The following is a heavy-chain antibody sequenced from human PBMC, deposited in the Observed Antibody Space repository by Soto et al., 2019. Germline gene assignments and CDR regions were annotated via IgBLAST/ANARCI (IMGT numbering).Heavy chain of an antibody. Sequence: QVQLVQSGAEVKKPGSSVKVSCKASGGTFSSYTISWVRQAPGQGLEWMGRIIPILGIANYAQKFQGRVTITADKSTSTAYMELSSLRSEDTAVYYCARDDYGDYNLWGGFDPWGQGTLVTVSS. V-gene: IGHV1-69*02. J-gene: IGHJ5*02. CDR3: ARDDYGDYNLWGGFDP. D-gene: IGHD4-17*01. CDR2: IIPILGIA. CDR1: GGTFSSYT.